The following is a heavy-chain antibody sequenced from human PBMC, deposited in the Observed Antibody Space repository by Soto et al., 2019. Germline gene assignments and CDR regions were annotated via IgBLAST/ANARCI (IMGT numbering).Heavy chain of an antibody. CDR1: GYTFTSFD. D-gene: IGHD6-25*01. V-gene: IGHV1-8*01. J-gene: IGHJ6*02. Sequence: QVQLVQSGAEVKKPGASVKVSCKASGYTFTSFDINWVRQATGQGLEWMGWMNPKSGNPGYAQTFQGRVTMNRNTSISTAYMDLSSLRAEDTAVYFWARERVRGMDVWGQGTTVTVSS. CDR2: MNPKSGNP. CDR3: ARERVRGMDV.